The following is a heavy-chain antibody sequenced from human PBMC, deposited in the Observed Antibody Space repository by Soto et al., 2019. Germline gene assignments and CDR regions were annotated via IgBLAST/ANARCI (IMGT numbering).Heavy chain of an antibody. Sequence: QLQLQESGSGLVKPSQTLSLTCAVSGGSISSGGYSWSWIRQPPGKGLEWIGYIYHGGNSYYNPSIKSPVTISINSSQNQISLKLSSVTAADTAVYYCARAFRYYFDYWGQGTLGPVST. J-gene: IGHJ4*02. CDR2: IYHGGNS. CDR3: ARAFRYYFDY. V-gene: IGHV4-30-2*01. CDR1: GGSISSGGYS.